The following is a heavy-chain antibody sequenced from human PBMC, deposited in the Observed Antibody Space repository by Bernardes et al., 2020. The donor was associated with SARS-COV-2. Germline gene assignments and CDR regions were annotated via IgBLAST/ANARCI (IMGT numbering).Heavy chain of an antibody. CDR3: ATGTYFYYMDV. V-gene: IGHV4-39*07. Sequence: SETLSLTCTVSGGSISSSTYYWAWIRQPPGKGLEWIATIYYSGNTYFKPSLKSRVTISLDSSKNQFSLKLWSVTAADTAVYYCATGTYFYYMDVWGKGTTVTVSS. J-gene: IGHJ6*03. CDR1: GGSISSSTYY. CDR2: IYYSGNT.